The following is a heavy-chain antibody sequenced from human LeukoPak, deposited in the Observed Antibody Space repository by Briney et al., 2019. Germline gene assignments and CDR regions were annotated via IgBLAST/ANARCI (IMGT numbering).Heavy chain of an antibody. CDR1: GFIFSSYA. CDR3: AKNLNGGNTHSDY. V-gene: IGHV3-23*01. J-gene: IGHJ4*02. Sequence: PGGSLRLSWAASGFIFSSYAMNWVRQAAGKGLEWVSTISGGDTRTFYADSVKGRFTISRDNSKNTLYLQMNNLRAEDTAVYYCAKNLNGGNTHSDYWGQGTLVTVSS. D-gene: IGHD4-23*01. CDR2: ISGGDTRT.